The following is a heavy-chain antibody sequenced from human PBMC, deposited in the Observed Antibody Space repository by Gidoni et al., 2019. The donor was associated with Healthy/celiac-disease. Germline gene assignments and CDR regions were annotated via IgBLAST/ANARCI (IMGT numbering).Heavy chain of an antibody. Sequence: QVQLVESGGGVVQPGRSLRLSCPASGFTFSSYARHWVRQAPGKGLEWVAVISYDGSNKYYADSVKGRFTISRDNSKNTLYLQMNSLRAEDTAVYYCARVPMIQLWSDYWGQGTLVTVSS. D-gene: IGHD5-18*01. CDR2: ISYDGSNK. CDR1: GFTFSSYA. CDR3: ARVPMIQLWSDY. J-gene: IGHJ4*02. V-gene: IGHV3-30-3*01.